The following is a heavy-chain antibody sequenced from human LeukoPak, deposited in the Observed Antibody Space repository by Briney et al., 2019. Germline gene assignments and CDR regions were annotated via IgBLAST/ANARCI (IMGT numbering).Heavy chain of an antibody. J-gene: IGHJ6*04. CDR3: AELGITMIGGV. CDR1: GITFSSYS. CDR2: ISSSGSTI. V-gene: IGHV3-48*04. D-gene: IGHD3-10*02. Sequence: GGSLRLSCVASGITFSSYSMNWVRQAPGKGLEWVSYISSSGSTIYYADSVKGRFTISRDNAKNSLYLQMNSLRAEDTAVYYCAELGITMIGGVWGKGTTVTISS.